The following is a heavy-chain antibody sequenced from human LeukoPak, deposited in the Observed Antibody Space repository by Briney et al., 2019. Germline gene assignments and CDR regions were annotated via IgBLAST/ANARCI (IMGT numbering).Heavy chain of an antibody. CDR2: ISYDGSNK. CDR1: GFTFSSYG. V-gene: IGHV3-30*18. D-gene: IGHD2-2*01. Sequence: GRSLRLSCAASGFTFSSYGMHWVRQAPGKGLEWVAVISYDGSNKYYADSVKGRFTISRDNSKNTLYLQMNSLRAEDTAVYYCAKDLHLGYCSSTSCYGRTDYWGQGTLVTVSS. CDR3: AKDLHLGYCSSTSCYGRTDY. J-gene: IGHJ4*02.